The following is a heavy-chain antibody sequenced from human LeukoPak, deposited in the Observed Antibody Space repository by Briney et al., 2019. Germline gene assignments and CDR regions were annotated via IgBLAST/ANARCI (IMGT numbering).Heavy chain of an antibody. Sequence: GGSLRLSCAASGFTFSSYGMHWVRQAPGKGLEWVAVISYDGSNKYYADSVKGRFTISRDNSKNTLYLQMNSLRAQDTAVYYCAKDLQGYFDYWGQGTLVTVSS. CDR1: GFTFSSYG. CDR3: AKDLQGYFDY. V-gene: IGHV3-30*18. CDR2: ISYDGSNK. J-gene: IGHJ4*02.